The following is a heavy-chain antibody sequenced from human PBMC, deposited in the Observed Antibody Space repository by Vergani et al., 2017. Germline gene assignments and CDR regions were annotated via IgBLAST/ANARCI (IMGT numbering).Heavy chain of an antibody. Sequence: EVQLVESGGGLVQPGGSLRLSCAASGFTFSSYSMNWVRQAPGKGLEWVSYISSSSSTIYYADSVKGRFTISRDNAKNSLYLQMNSLRAEDTAVYYCAREEAYYYDSSGYSRAFDYWGQGTLVTVSS. CDR2: ISSSSSTI. J-gene: IGHJ4*02. CDR1: GFTFSSYS. CDR3: AREEAYYYDSSGYSRAFDY. V-gene: IGHV3-48*01. D-gene: IGHD3-22*01.